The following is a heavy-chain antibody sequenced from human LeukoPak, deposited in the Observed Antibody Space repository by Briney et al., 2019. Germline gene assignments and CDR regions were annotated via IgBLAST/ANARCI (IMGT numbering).Heavy chain of an antibody. CDR2: IKPDGSDK. CDR3: ARGGYSSSWYWVY. V-gene: IGHV3-7*01. J-gene: IGHJ4*02. CDR1: GFTFTDWW. Sequence: GGSLRLSCAASGFTFTDWWMTWVRHLPGKGLEWVANIKPDGSDKYYVDSVKGRFTISRDNAQNSLYLQMNSLRAEDTAVYYCARGGYSSSWYWVYWSQGTLVTVSS. D-gene: IGHD6-13*01.